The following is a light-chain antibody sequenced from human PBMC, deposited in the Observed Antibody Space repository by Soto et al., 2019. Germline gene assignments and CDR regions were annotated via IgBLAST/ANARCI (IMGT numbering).Light chain of an antibody. J-gene: IGLJ1*01. V-gene: IGLV2-14*01. Sequence: QSALTQPASVSGSPGQSITISCTGTSSDVGGYNYVSWYQQHPGKAPKLMIYYVSNRPSGVSNRFSGSKSGNTASLTISGLQAEDEADYYCSSYTRSITLPYVFGTGTKLTVL. CDR1: SSDVGGYNY. CDR2: YVS. CDR3: SSYTRSITLPYV.